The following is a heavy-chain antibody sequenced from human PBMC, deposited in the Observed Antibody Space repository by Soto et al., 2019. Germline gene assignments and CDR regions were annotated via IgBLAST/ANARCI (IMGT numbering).Heavy chain of an antibody. CDR2: ISYDGSNT. CDR3: ARSLSGDYAWFDP. Sequence: QVQLVASGGGVVQPGRSLRLSCAASGFTFSSYTMHWVRQAPGKGLEWVALISYDGSNTYYADSVKGRFTISRDNSKNTLYLQMNSLRAEDTAVYSCARSLSGDYAWFDPWGQGTLVTVSS. J-gene: IGHJ5*02. V-gene: IGHV3-30-3*01. D-gene: IGHD4-17*01. CDR1: GFTFSSYT.